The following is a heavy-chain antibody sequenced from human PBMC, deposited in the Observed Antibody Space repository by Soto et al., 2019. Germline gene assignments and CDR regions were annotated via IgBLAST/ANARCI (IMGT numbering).Heavy chain of an antibody. J-gene: IGHJ4*02. Sequence: SETLSLTCTVSGGSISSYYWSWIRQPPGKGLEWIGYIYYSGSTNYNPSLKSRVTISVDTSKNQFSLKLSSVTAADTAVYYCATAYRTSTFDYWGQGTLVTVSS. V-gene: IGHV4-59*01. CDR1: GGSISSYY. CDR2: IYYSGST. D-gene: IGHD3-16*01. CDR3: ATAYRTSTFDY.